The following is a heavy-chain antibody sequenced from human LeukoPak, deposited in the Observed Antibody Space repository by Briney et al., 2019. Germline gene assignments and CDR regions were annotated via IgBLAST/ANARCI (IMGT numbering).Heavy chain of an antibody. J-gene: IGHJ4*02. D-gene: IGHD2-2*01. CDR1: GGSISSSSYY. CDR3: ARTGVVPAAMRFDY. Sequence: SETLSLTCTVSGGSISSSSYYWGWIRQPPGKGLEWIGSIYYSGSTYYNPSLKSRVTISVDTSKNQFSLKLSSVTAADTAVYYCARTGVVPAAMRFDYWGQGTLVTVSS. CDR2: IYYSGST. V-gene: IGHV4-39*07.